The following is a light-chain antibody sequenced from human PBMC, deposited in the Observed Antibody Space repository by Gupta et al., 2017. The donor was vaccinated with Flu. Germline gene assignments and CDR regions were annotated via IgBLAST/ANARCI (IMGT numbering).Light chain of an antibody. CDR1: QSVGNN. CDR3: QQYKNWPLT. J-gene: IGKJ4*01. Sequence: EIILTQSPATLALSPGESATLSCRASQSVGNNLAWFQQKPGEAPRLLLFGAIIRVASIPLRFSGSESGPEFTLTISSLQSEDFAIYYCQQYKNWPLTFGGGTKVEIK. CDR2: GAI. V-gene: IGKV3D-15*01.